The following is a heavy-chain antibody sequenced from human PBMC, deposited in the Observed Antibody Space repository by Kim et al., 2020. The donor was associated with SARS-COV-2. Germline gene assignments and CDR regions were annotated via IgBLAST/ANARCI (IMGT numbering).Heavy chain of an antibody. CDR1: GFTFSSYA. CDR2: ISGSGGST. Sequence: GGSLRLSCAASGFTFSSYAMSWVRQAPGKGLEWVSAISGSGGSTYYADSVKGRFTISRDNSKNTLYLQMNSLRAEDTAVYYCAKAKRGQYSYGPYYYYGMDVWGQGTTVTVSS. CDR3: AKAKRGQYSYGPYYYYGMDV. V-gene: IGHV3-23*01. D-gene: IGHD5-18*01. J-gene: IGHJ6*02.